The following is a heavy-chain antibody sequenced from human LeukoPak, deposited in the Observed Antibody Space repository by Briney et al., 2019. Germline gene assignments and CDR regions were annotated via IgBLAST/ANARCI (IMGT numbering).Heavy chain of an antibody. CDR3: ARDFGSLGSGSYSTSKASGFCYP. CDR1: GFTFSSYS. V-gene: IGHV3-21*04. J-gene: IGHJ5*02. CDR2: ISSSSSYI. Sequence: AGGSLRLSCAASGFTFSSYSMNWVRQAPGKGLEWVSSISSSSSYIYYADSVKGRFTISRDNSKNTLYLQMNSLRSEDTAVYYCARDFGSLGSGSYSTSKASGFCYPWGQGTLVTVSS. D-gene: IGHD3-10*01.